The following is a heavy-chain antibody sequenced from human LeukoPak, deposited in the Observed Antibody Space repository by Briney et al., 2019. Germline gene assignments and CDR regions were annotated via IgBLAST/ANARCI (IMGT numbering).Heavy chain of an antibody. CDR1: GGSVSSYF. V-gene: IGHV4-59*08. CDR3: ARTGYYASGSSYYYGMDV. J-gene: IGHJ6*02. D-gene: IGHD3-10*01. CDR2: IFYSGST. Sequence: SETLSLTCTVSGGSVSSYFWSWIRQPPGKGLEWIGYIFYSGSTNYNPSLESRVTISIDTSKNQFSLKVNSVTAADTAVYYCARTGYYASGSSYYYGMDVWGQGTTVTVSS.